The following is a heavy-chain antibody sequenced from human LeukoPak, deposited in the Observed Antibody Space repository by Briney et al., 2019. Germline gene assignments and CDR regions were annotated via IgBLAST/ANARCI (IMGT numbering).Heavy chain of an antibody. CDR2: IIPIFGTA. D-gene: IGHD3-10*01. V-gene: IGHV1-69*13. J-gene: IGHJ5*02. CDR1: GGTFSSYA. Sequence: SVKVSCKASGGTFSSYAISWVRQAPEQGLEWMGGIIPIFGTANYAQKFQGRVTSTADESTSTAYMELSSLRSEDTAVYYCARVNGDYYGSVPYNWFDPWGQGTLVTVSS. CDR3: ARVNGDYYGSVPYNWFDP.